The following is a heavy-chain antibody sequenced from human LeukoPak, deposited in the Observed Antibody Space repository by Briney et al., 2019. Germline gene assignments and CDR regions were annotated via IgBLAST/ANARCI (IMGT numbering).Heavy chain of an antibody. Sequence: PGRSLRLSCAASGFTIGNYAMTWVRQAPGKGLEWVSTISAGGSKYSADSVKGRFTISRDNSKNTLYLEMSSLRAEDTAIYYCAKFSSGWYEDYWGQGTLVTVSS. J-gene: IGHJ4*02. CDR1: GFTIGNYA. V-gene: IGHV3-23*01. D-gene: IGHD6-19*01. CDR3: AKFSSGWYEDY. CDR2: ISAGGSK.